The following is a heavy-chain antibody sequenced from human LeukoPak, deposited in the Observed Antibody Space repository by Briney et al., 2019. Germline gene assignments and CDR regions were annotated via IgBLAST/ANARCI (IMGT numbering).Heavy chain of an antibody. V-gene: IGHV4-59*01. Sequence: SEALSLTCTVSGGSISSYYWSWIRQPPGKGLEGIGYIYYSGNTYYNPSLKSRVTISVDTSKNQFSLKVNSVTAADTAVYYCARTKPLDPFDFWGQGTLVTVSS. J-gene: IGHJ3*01. CDR3: ARTKPLDPFDF. CDR1: GGSISSYY. CDR2: IYYSGNT.